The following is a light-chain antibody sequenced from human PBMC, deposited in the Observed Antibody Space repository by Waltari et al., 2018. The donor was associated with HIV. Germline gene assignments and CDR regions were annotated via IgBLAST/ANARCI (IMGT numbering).Light chain of an antibody. CDR1: SSDVGGYNS. V-gene: IGLV2-14*03. J-gene: IGLJ2*01. CDR3: SSYTSSSTVV. Sequence: QSALTQPASVSGSPGQSITISCTGTSSDVGGYNSVSWYQQHPGKAPKLMIYDVSNRPSGVSSRFSGAKAGNTASLTISVLQAEDEADYYCSSYTSSSTVVFGGGTKLTVL. CDR2: DVS.